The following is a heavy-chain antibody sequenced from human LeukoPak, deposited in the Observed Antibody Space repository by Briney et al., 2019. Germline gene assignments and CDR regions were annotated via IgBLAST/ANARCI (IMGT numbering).Heavy chain of an antibody. CDR1: GGSISSYY. Sequence: PSETLSLTCTVSGGSISSYYWSWIRQPPGKGLEWIGYIYYSGSTNYNPSLKSRVTISVDTSKNQFSLKLSSVTAADTAVYYCALGIGVWGSPFDPWGQGTLVTVSS. D-gene: IGHD3-16*01. CDR2: IYYSGST. CDR3: ALGIGVWGSPFDP. V-gene: IGHV4-59*08. J-gene: IGHJ5*02.